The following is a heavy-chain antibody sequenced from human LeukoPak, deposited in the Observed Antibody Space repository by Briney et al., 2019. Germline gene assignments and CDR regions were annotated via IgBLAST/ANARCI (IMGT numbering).Heavy chain of an antibody. V-gene: IGHV3-15*01. CDR1: GFTFNNAW. Sequence: GGSLRLSCAASGFTFNNAWMSWVRQAPGEGLEWVGRIKSKTDGGTTDYAAPVKGRFTISRDDSKNTLYLQMNSLKTEDTAVCYCTLTVTKGEKYWGQGTLVTVSS. CDR2: IKSKTDGGTT. D-gene: IGHD4-17*01. CDR3: TLTVTKGEKY. J-gene: IGHJ4*02.